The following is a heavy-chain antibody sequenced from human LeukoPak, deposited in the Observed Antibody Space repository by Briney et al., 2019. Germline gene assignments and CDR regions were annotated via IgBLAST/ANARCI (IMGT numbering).Heavy chain of an antibody. CDR1: GDSISAHY. CDR2: VYYTGTT. D-gene: IGHD1-26*01. Sequence: SETLSLTCTVSGDSISAHYWSWIRQPPGRGLEYIGDVYYTGTTNYNPSLKSRVTMSVDTSKNQFPLRLTSVTAADTALYYCAKFGTYPVHVSYSYYYMDVWGKGTTVTVSS. V-gene: IGHV4-59*11. CDR3: AKFGTYPVHVSYSYYYMDV. J-gene: IGHJ6*03.